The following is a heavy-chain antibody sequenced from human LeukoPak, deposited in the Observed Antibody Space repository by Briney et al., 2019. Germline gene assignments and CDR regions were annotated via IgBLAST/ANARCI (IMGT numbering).Heavy chain of an antibody. CDR1: GFSFGGHY. D-gene: IGHD3-10*01. CDR2: ISGNGGDI. CDR3: VRHSGRAGGQ. V-gene: IGHV3-11*01. J-gene: IGHJ4*02. Sequence: PGGSLRLSCAASGFSFGGHYMSWLRQAPGKGPEWISYISGNGGDIAYADSVKGRSTISRDNAKNSLHLQMNSLRVEDTAVYHCVRHSGRAGGQWGQGTLIAVSS.